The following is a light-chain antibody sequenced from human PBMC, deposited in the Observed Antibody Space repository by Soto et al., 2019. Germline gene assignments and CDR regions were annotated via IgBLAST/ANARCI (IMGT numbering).Light chain of an antibody. J-gene: IGLJ3*02. Sequence: QSVPTQPASVSGSPGQSISISCTGTSFDVGGYFHVSWYQQYPRKAPKLLIYDVTNRPSGVSPRFSGSKSGITASLTISGLQAEDEAVYYCSSYTRSHNLVFGGGTKLTVL. CDR2: DVT. CDR3: SSYTRSHNLV. V-gene: IGLV2-14*03. CDR1: SFDVGGYFH.